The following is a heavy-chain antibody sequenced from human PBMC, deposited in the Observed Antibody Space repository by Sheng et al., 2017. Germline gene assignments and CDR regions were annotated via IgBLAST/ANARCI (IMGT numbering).Heavy chain of an antibody. CDR1: GFTFSSYS. CDR2: ISSSSSYI. V-gene: IGHV3-21*01. CDR3: ARVGIAAVPLYYYYYMDV. Sequence: EVQLVESGGGLVKPGGSLRLSCAASGFTFSSYSMNWVRQAPGKGLEWVSSISSSSSYIYYADSVKGRFTISRDNAKNSLYLQMNSLRAEDTAVYYCARVGIAAVPLYYYYYMDVWGKGTTVTVSS. J-gene: IGHJ6*03. D-gene: IGHD6-13*01.